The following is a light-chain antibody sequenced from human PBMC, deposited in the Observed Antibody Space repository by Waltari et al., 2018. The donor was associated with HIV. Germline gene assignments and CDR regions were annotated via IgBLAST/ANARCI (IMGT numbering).Light chain of an antibody. CDR2: EGS. CDR3: SSYSSRSGLV. V-gene: IGLV2-14*01. CDR1: SSDVGAYKY. Sequence: QSALTQPASLSGSPGQSITVSCTGTSSDVGAYKYVSWYPQHPGKAPKLMLYEGSDRPSGVSNRFSGTKSGNTASLTISGLQAEDEADYYCSSYSSRSGLVFGGGTKLTVL. J-gene: IGLJ2*01.